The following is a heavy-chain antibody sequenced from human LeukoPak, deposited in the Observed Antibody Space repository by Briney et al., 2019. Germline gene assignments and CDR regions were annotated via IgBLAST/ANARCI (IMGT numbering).Heavy chain of an antibody. V-gene: IGHV4-39*07. D-gene: IGHD2-15*01. Sequence: SETLSLTCTVSGGSISSSSYYWGWIRQPPGKGLEWIGSIYYSGSTYYNPSLKSRVTISVDTSKNQFSLKLSSVTAADTAVYYCARDLGSGAFDIWGQGTMVTVSS. CDR1: GGSISSSSYY. CDR2: IYYSGST. CDR3: ARDLGSGAFDI. J-gene: IGHJ3*02.